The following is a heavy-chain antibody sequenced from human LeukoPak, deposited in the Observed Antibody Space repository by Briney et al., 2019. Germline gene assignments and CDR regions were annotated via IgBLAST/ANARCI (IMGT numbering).Heavy chain of an antibody. CDR3: ATLPSDEQQLVPDWFDP. D-gene: IGHD6-13*01. V-gene: IGHV1-69*04. CDR2: IIPILGIA. CDR1: GYTFTSYA. Sequence: SVKVSCKASGYTFTSYAISWVRQAPGQGLEWMGRIIPILGIANYAQKFQGRVTITADKSTSTAYMELSSLRSEDTAVYYCATLPSDEQQLVPDWFDPWGQGTLVTVSS. J-gene: IGHJ5*02.